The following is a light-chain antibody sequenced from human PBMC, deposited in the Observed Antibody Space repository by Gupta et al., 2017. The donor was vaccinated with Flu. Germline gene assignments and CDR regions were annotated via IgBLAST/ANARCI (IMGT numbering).Light chain of an antibody. CDR2: AAS. J-gene: IGKJ1*01. CDR1: QGIRND. V-gene: IGKV1-6*01. Sequence: PSSLSASVGDRVTITCRASQGIRNDLGWYQQKPGIAPKLLIYAASSLQSGVPSRFSGSASGTDFTLTISILHPEDFATYYCRQDDNYPRTFGQGTKVEIK. CDR3: RQDDNYPRT.